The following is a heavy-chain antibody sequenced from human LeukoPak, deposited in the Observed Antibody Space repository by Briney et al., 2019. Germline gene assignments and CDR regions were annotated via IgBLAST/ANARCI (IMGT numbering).Heavy chain of an antibody. D-gene: IGHD3-22*01. CDR1: GLTVSRHY. CDR2: ISTGGST. Sequence: GGSLRLSCVASGLTVSRHYMTWVRQAPGKGLEWLSVISTGGSTNYADSVKGRFTISRDNSKNILYLQMNSLRAEDTAVYYCAKDSDYYHSSGYYYAYFQHWGQGTLVTVSS. CDR3: AKDSDYYHSSGYYYAYFQH. J-gene: IGHJ1*01. V-gene: IGHV3-53*01.